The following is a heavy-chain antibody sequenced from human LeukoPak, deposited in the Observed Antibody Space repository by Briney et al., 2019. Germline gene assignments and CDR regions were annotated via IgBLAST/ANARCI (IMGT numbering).Heavy chain of an antibody. CDR3: AKDRAFYYGSGSYPDY. Sequence: GRSLRLSCAAYGFTFDDYAMHWVRQAPGKGLEWVSGISWNSGSIGYADSVKGRFTISRDNAKNSLYLQMNSLRAEDTALYYCAKDRAFYYGSGSYPDYWGQGTLVTVSS. D-gene: IGHD3-10*01. J-gene: IGHJ4*02. V-gene: IGHV3-9*01. CDR2: ISWNSGSI. CDR1: GFTFDDYA.